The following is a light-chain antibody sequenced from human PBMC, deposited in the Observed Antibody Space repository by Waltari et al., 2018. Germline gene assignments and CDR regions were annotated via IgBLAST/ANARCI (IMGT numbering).Light chain of an antibody. CDR2: NNI. J-gene: IGLJ3*02. CDR3: NSRDSSADHVV. V-gene: IGLV3-19*01. Sequence: CDLTQDPAVSVALGQTARTTCQGDSLRTDYVNWYQQRPGQAPLLLISNNINRPSGIPDRFSGSKSGGTASLTITETQAQDEADYYCNSRDSSADHVVFGGGTKLTVL. CDR1: SLRTDY.